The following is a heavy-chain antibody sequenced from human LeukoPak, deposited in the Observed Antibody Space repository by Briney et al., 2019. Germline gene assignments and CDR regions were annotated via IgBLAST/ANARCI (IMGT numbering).Heavy chain of an antibody. Sequence: ASVKVSCKTSGHTFTSNGISWVRQAPGQGPEWMGWISGYNGNTNYAQKFQGRVTMTTDTSTSTAYMELRSLRPDDTAVYYCAREAVAGSFDYWGQGTLVTVSS. J-gene: IGHJ4*02. CDR2: ISGYNGNT. V-gene: IGHV1-18*01. CDR1: GHTFTSNG. D-gene: IGHD6-19*01. CDR3: AREAVAGSFDY.